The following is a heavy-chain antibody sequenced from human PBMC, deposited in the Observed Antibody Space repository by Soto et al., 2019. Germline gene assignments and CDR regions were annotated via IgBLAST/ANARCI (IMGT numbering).Heavy chain of an antibody. CDR2: IYYSGST. J-gene: IGHJ4*02. CDR3: ARHPVDIVATSHYFDY. CDR1: GGSISSGGYY. D-gene: IGHD5-12*01. V-gene: IGHV4-31*03. Sequence: SETLSLTCTVSGGSISSGGYYWSWIRQHPGKGLEWIGYIYYSGSTYYNPSLKSRVTISVDTSKNQFSLKLSSVTAADTAVYYCARHPVDIVATSHYFDYWGQGTLVTVSS.